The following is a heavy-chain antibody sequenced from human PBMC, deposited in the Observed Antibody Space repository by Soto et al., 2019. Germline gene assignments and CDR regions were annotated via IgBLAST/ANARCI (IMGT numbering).Heavy chain of an antibody. D-gene: IGHD3-22*01. CDR3: ARGRTVRNYADDSSDYFYFFDY. J-gene: IGHJ4*02. CDR1: GDSISTFY. V-gene: IGHV4-59*01. CDR2: VYYTGST. Sequence: SETLSLTCTVSGDSISTFYWGWMRQSPGKELEWIGYVYYTGSTNYNPSLKSRVTTSVDRSKNQFSLKLTSANAADTAVYYCARGRTVRNYADDSSDYFYFFDYWGQGTQVTVSS.